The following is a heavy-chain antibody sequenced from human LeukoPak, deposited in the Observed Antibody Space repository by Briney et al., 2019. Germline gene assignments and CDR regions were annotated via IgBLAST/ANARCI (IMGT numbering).Heavy chain of an antibody. Sequence: SSETLSLTCTVSGGSISSGGYYWSWIRQHPGKGLEWIGYIYYSGSTYYNPSLKSRVTISVDTPKNQFSLKLSSVTAADTAVYYCARSGYCSSTSCYAFDYWGQGTLVTVSS. CDR2: IYYSGST. D-gene: IGHD2-2*01. V-gene: IGHV4-31*03. CDR3: ARSGYCSSTSCYAFDY. CDR1: GGSISSGGYY. J-gene: IGHJ4*02.